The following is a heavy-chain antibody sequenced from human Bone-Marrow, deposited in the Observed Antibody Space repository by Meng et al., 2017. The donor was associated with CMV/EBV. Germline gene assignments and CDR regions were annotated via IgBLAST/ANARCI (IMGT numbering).Heavy chain of an antibody. D-gene: IGHD2-2*01. J-gene: IGHJ6*02. Sequence: GGSLRLSCAASGFTFDDYGMSWVRQAPGKGLEWVSGINWNGGSTYYADSVKGRFTISRDDSKKTLYLQMNDLRVEDTAIYYCAKDSSTSLNYHYGLDVWGQGHTVTVSS. CDR3: AKDSSTSLNYHYGLDV. CDR2: INWNGGST. V-gene: IGHV3-20*04. CDR1: GFTFDDYG.